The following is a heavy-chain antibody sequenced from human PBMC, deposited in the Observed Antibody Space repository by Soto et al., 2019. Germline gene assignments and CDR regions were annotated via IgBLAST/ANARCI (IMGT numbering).Heavy chain of an antibody. V-gene: IGHV4-34*01. J-gene: IGHJ6*02. CDR3: RGYDSTQYYYYYYGMDV. CDR2: INHSGST. D-gene: IGHD5-12*01. Sequence: SETLSLTCAVYGGSFSGYYWSWIRQPPGKGLEWIGEINHSGSTNYNPSLKSRVTISVDTSKNQFSLKLSSVTAADTAVYYCRGYDSTQYYYYYYGMDVWGQGTTVTVSS. CDR1: GGSFSGYY.